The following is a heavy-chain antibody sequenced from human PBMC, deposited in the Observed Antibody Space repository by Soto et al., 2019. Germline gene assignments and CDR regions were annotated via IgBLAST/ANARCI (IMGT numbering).Heavy chain of an antibody. D-gene: IGHD3-22*01. CDR3: AKGTYYYDSSGYYFDY. V-gene: IGHV3-23*01. CDR1: GFTFSSYA. J-gene: IGHJ4*02. CDR2: ISGSGGST. Sequence: EVQLLESGGGLVQPGGSLRLSCAASGFTFSSYAMSWVRQAPGKGLEWVSAISGSGGSTYYADSVKGRFTISRDNSKNTLYLQMNSLRAEDMAVYYCAKGTYYYDSSGYYFDYWGQGTLVTVSS.